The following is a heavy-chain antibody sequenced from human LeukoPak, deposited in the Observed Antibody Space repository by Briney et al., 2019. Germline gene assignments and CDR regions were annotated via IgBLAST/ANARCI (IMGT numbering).Heavy chain of an antibody. Sequence: PSETLSLTCIVSGYSISSGYYWGWVRQPPGKGLEWTGSMFHDGSTRYSPPLNSRVTVLRDTSKNQFSLRLISVTAADTAVYYCARGLRGCSGGSCYWFDPWGQGTLVTVSS. D-gene: IGHD2-15*01. CDR3: ARGLRGCSGGSCYWFDP. CDR2: MFHDGST. CDR1: GYSISSGYY. J-gene: IGHJ5*02. V-gene: IGHV4-38-2*02.